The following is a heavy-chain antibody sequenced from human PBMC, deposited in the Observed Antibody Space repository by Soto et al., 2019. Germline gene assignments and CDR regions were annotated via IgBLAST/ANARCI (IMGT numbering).Heavy chain of an antibody. CDR1: GGTIISSSYY. CDR3: ARGPTVTHAFDI. Sequence: PSEPLSLPSTVSGGTIISSSYYWVWIRQPPGKGLEWIGSIYYSGSTYYNPSLKSRVTISVDTSKNQFSLKLSSVTAADTAVYYCARGPTVTHAFDIWGQGTMVTVSS. V-gene: IGHV4-39*01. J-gene: IGHJ3*02. D-gene: IGHD4-4*01. CDR2: IYYSGST.